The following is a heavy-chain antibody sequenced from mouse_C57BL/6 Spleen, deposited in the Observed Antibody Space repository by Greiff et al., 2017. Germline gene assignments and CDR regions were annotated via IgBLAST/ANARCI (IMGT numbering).Heavy chain of an antibody. V-gene: IGHV1-55*01. CDR3: ARWGGNYWYFDV. Sequence: VQLQQSGAELVKPGASVKMSCKASGYTFTSYWITWVKQRPGQGLEWIGDIYPGSGSTNYNEKFKSKATLTVDTSSSTAYMQLSSLTSEDSAVYYCARWGGNYWYFDVWGTGTTVTVSS. CDR2: IYPGSGST. J-gene: IGHJ1*03. D-gene: IGHD2-1*01. CDR1: GYTFTSYW.